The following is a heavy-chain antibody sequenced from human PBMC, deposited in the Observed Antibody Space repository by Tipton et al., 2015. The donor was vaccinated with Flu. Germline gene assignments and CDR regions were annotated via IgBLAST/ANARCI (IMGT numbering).Heavy chain of an antibody. Sequence: SLRLSCAASGFTFSSYEMNWVRQAPGKGLEWVSYISSSGSTIYYADSVKGRFTISRDNAKNSLYLQMNSLRAEDTAVYYCARDCSGGSCYSGRKFLGPWGQGTLVTVSS. CDR2: ISSSGSTI. J-gene: IGHJ5*02. V-gene: IGHV3-48*03. D-gene: IGHD2-15*01. CDR1: GFTFSSYE. CDR3: ARDCSGGSCYSGRKFLGP.